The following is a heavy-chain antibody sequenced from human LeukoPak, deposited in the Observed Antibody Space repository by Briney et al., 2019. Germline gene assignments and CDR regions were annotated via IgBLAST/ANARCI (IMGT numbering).Heavy chain of an antibody. CDR3: ASWGLIYYYGMDV. D-gene: IGHD2-8*01. J-gene: IGHJ6*02. CDR1: GCTFTSYY. V-gene: IGHV1-46*01. CDR2: INPSGGST. Sequence: ASVKVSCKASGCTFTSYYMHWVRQAPGQGLEWMGIINPSGGSTSYAQKFQGRVTMTRDTSTSTVYMELSSLRSEDTAVYYCASWGLIYYYGMDVWGQGTTVTVSS.